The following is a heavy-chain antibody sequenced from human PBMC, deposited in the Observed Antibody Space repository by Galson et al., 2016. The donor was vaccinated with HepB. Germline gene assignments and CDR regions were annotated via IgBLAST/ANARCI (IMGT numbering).Heavy chain of an antibody. V-gene: IGHV3-23*01. CDR1: GFTFSTYA. D-gene: IGHD3-22*01. CDR2: ISNSGGST. Sequence: SLRLSCAVSGFTFSTYAMNWVRQAPGKGLEWVSAISNSGGSTYYADFVKGRFSISRDNSKNTLYLQMNSLKDEDTAVYYCARQYYYDSSSPDFWGQGTLVTVSS. CDR3: ARQYYYDSSSPDF. J-gene: IGHJ4*02.